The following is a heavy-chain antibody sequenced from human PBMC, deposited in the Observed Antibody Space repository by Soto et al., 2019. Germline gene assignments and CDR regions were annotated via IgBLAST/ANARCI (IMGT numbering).Heavy chain of an antibody. CDR1: GGTFSSYT. V-gene: IGHV1-69*02. Sequence: QVQLVQSGAEVKKPGSSVKVSCKASGGTFSSYTISWVRQAPGQGLEWMGRLIPILGIANYAQKFEGRVTITADKSTSTAYMELSSLRSEDTAVYYCARTTTVVTAYFDLWGRGTLVTVSS. D-gene: IGHD4-17*01. J-gene: IGHJ2*01. CDR3: ARTTTVVTAYFDL. CDR2: LIPILGIA.